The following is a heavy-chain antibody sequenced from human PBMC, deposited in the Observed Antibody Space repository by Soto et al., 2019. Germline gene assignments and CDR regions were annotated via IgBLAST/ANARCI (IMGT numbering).Heavy chain of an antibody. CDR1: GVTFSSYS. D-gene: IGHD4-17*01. CDR3: ARPPTTVTTNYLDY. CDR2: ISSSSSYI. Sequence: GGSLRLSCAASGVTFSSYSMNWVRQAPGKGLEWVSSISSSSSYIYYADSVKGRFTISRDNAKNSLYLQMNSLRAEDTAVYYCARPPTTVTTNYLDYWGQGTLVTVSS. J-gene: IGHJ4*02. V-gene: IGHV3-21*01.